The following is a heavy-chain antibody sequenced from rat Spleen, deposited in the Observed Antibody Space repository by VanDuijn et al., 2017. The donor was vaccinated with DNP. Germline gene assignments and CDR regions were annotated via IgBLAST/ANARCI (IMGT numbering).Heavy chain of an antibody. Sequence: EVQLVESGGGLVQPGRSLKLSCAASGFTFNDYYMAWVRQAPAKGLEWVATISYNGGTPYYRDSVKGRFTITRDNAKSSLYLQMDSLRSEDTATYFCTADMIRDAWGQGASVTVSS. CDR3: TADMIRDA. D-gene: IGHD1-12*01. CDR2: ISYNGGTP. V-gene: IGHV5-20*01. CDR1: GFTFNDYY. J-gene: IGHJ4*01.